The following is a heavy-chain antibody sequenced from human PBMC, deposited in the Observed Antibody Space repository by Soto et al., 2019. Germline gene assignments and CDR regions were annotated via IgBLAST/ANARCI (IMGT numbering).Heavy chain of an antibody. CDR3: TRDPLIGTTDYGLDV. D-gene: IGHD1-7*01. CDR2: INNDGSNT. J-gene: IGHJ6*02. Sequence: EVQLVESGGGLVQPGGSLRLSCAASGFTFSTYWMHWVRQPPGKGLVWVSRINNDGSNTAYADYVKGRFTISRDNAQSTLYLQINSLRAEDTAVYYCTRDPLIGTTDYGLDVWGQGTTVSVSS. V-gene: IGHV3-74*01. CDR1: GFTFSTYW.